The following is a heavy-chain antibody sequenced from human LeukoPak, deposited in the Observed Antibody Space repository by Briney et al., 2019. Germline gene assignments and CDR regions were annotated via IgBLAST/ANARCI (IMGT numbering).Heavy chain of an antibody. D-gene: IGHD2-15*01. CDR1: GFTFSSYG. V-gene: IGHV3-30*02. J-gene: IGHJ4*02. CDR3: AKDPRPREYCSGGSCYSGY. CDR2: IRYDGSNK. Sequence: GGSLRLSCAASGFTFSSYGMHWVRQAPGKGLEWVAFIRYDGSNKCYADSVKGRFTISRDNSKNTLYLQMNSLRAEDTAVYYCAKDPRPREYCSGGSCYSGYWGQETLVTVSS.